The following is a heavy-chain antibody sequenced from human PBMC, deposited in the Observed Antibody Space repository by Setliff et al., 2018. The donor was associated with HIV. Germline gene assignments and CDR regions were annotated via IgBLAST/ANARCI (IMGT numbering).Heavy chain of an antibody. CDR1: GGTFSSYA. CDR2: IIPIFGTA. CDR3: AQLGMVGDFDY. D-gene: IGHD1-1*01. Sequence: ASVKVSCKASGGTFSSYAISWVRQAPGQGLEWMGGIIPIFGTANYAQKFQGRVTITADESTSTAYMELSSLRSEDTAVYYCAQLGMVGDFDYWGQGTLVTVSS. J-gene: IGHJ4*02. V-gene: IGHV1-69*13.